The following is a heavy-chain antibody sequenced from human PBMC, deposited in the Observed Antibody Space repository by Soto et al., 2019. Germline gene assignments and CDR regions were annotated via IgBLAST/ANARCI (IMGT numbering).Heavy chain of an antibody. D-gene: IGHD6-13*01. CDR3: ARGRGSTSSSY. Sequence: ASETRSLTCTVSGGSISSGGYYWSWIRQPPGKGLEXXGXXNXXXXXNXXPSLKSRVIISLDTSKNQFSLKLSSVTAADTAVYYCARGRGSTSSSYWGQGTLVTVSS. J-gene: IGHJ4*02. CDR1: GGSISSGGYY. V-gene: IGHV4-39*07. CDR2: XNXXXXX.